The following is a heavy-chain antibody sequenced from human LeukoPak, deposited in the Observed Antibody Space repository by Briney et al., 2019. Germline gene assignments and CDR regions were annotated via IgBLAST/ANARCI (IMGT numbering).Heavy chain of an antibody. Sequence: PSETLSLTCTVPGGSISSYYWSWIRQPPGKGLEWIGYIYYSGSTNYNPSLKSRVTISVDTSKNQFSLKLSSVTAADTAVYYCARGAMVRGVIRSSYYFDYWGQGTLVTVSS. J-gene: IGHJ4*02. CDR1: GGSISSYY. V-gene: IGHV4-59*01. CDR3: ARGAMVRGVIRSSYYFDY. D-gene: IGHD3-10*01. CDR2: IYYSGST.